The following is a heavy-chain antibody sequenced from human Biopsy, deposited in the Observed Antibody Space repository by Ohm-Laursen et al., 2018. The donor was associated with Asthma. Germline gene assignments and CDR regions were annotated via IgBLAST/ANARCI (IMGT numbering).Heavy chain of an antibody. CDR1: PGSFSGFF. J-gene: IGHJ6*02. Sequence: SHTLSLTCSVYPGSFSGFFWTWIRQSPGKGLVWIGETNERGVTNNNPSLKSRVIISIDTYWNRVTLKLTSATAADTAVYYCARGPELDVWGQGTTVTVSS. CDR2: TNERGVT. V-gene: IGHV4-34*01. CDR3: ARGPELDV.